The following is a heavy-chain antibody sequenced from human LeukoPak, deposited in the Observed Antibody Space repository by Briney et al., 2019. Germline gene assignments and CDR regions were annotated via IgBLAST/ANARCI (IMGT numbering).Heavy chain of an antibody. Sequence: PGGSLRLSCAASGSTFSDYYMSWIRQAPGKGLQWVSYISSSGSTIYYADSVKGRFTISRDNAKNTLYLQMNSLRAEDTAVYYCARDLVVPAAHFDYWGQGTLVTVSS. CDR1: GSTFSDYY. D-gene: IGHD2-2*01. CDR2: ISSSGSTI. CDR3: ARDLVVPAAHFDY. V-gene: IGHV3-11*04. J-gene: IGHJ4*02.